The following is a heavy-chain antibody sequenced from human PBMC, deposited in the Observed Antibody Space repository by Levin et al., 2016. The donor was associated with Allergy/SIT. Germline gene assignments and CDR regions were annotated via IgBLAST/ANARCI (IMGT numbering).Heavy chain of an antibody. CDR2: FSGGTP. Sequence: GGSLRLSCAASGFAMANYYMTWVRQAPGKGLEWVCSFSGGTPETFYAGSVKGRFTVARDNGRNSFSLHMDSLKAGDTAVYYCARAVYTSRSFRLDIWGQGTTVNVSS. D-gene: IGHD3-16*01. J-gene: IGHJ6*02. CDR1: GFAMANYY. V-gene: IGHV3-11*03. CDR3: ARAVYTSRSFRLDI.